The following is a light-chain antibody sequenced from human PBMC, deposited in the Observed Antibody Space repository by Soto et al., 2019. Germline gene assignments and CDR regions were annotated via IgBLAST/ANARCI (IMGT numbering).Light chain of an antibody. CDR2: EVT. CDR1: SSDVGGYDY. V-gene: IGLV2-8*01. Sequence: QSALTQPPSASGSPGQSVTISCTGTSSDVGGYDYVSWYQQHPGKAPKLMIYEVTIRPSGVSDRFSGSKSGNTASLTVSGLQAEDEADYYCSNAGSLTWLFGGGTKLTVL. J-gene: IGLJ3*02. CDR3: CSNAGSLTWL.